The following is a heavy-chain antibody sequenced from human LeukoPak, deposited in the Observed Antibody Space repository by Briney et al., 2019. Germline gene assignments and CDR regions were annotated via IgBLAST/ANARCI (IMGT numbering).Heavy chain of an antibody. V-gene: IGHV4-39*07. Sequence: PSETLSLTCTVSGGSISSSSYYWGWLRQPPGKGLEWIGSIYYSGSTYYNPSLKSRVTISVDTSKNQFSLKLSSVTAADTAVYYCARVVRDSNSYYYYYMDVWGKGTTVTVSS. CDR1: GGSISSSSYY. J-gene: IGHJ6*03. CDR3: ARVVRDSNSYYYYYMDV. D-gene: IGHD4-11*01. CDR2: IYYSGST.